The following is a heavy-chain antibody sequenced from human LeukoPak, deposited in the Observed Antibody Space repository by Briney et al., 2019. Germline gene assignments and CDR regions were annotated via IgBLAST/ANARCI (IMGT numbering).Heavy chain of an antibody. CDR3: AREGYSYGKAPDY. CDR2: ISSSSSYV. D-gene: IGHD5-18*01. V-gene: IGHV3-21*01. J-gene: IGHJ4*02. CDR1: GFTFSSYS. Sequence: GGSLRLSCAASGFTFSSYSMNWVRQAPGKGLEWVSSISSSSSYVYYADSVKGRFTISRDNAKNSLYLQMNSLRAEDTAVYYCAREGYSYGKAPDYWGQGTLVTVSS.